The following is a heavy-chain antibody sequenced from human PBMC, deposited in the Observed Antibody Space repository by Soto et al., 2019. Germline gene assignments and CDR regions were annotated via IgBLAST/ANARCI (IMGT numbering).Heavy chain of an antibody. CDR1: GFTFSRYN. Sequence: PGGSLRLSCAASGFTFSRYNMIWVRQAPGKGLEWVASISSSSSNIYYADSLKGRFTISRDNAKNSLFLQMDSLRAEDTAVYFCVGARSSDSCLDYWGQGTLVTVSS. CDR2: ISSSSSNI. CDR3: VGARSSDSCLDY. D-gene: IGHD2-15*01. V-gene: IGHV3-21*01. J-gene: IGHJ4*02.